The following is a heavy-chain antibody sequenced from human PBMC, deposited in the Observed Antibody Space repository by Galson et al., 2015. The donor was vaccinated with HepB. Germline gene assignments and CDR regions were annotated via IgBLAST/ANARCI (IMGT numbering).Heavy chain of an antibody. Sequence: SVKVSCKASGYIFTSYYMHWVRQAPGQGLEWMGIINPSGGSTSYAQKFQGRVTMTRDTSTSTVYMELSSLRSEDTAVYYCARGAGATRYYYYYYMDVWGKGTTVTVSS. D-gene: IGHD1-26*01. CDR2: INPSGGST. CDR1: GYIFTSYY. CDR3: ARGAGATRYYYYYYMDV. V-gene: IGHV1-46*03. J-gene: IGHJ6*03.